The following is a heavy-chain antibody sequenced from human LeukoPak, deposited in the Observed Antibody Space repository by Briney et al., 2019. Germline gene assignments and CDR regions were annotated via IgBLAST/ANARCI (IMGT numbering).Heavy chain of an antibody. CDR3: ARSYCSSTSCYWFDP. CDR2: INHSGST. J-gene: IGHJ5*02. D-gene: IGHD2-2*01. V-gene: IGHV4-34*01. Sequence: SETLSLTCAVYGGSFSGYYWSWIRQPPGRGLEWIGEINHSGSTNYNPSLKSRVTISVDTSKNQFSLKLSSVTAADTAVYYCARSYCSSTSCYWFDPWGQGTLVTVSS. CDR1: GGSFSGYY.